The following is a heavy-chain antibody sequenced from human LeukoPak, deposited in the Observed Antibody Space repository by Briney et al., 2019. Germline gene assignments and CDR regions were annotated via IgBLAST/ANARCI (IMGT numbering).Heavy chain of an antibody. CDR2: ISYDGSNK. CDR1: GFTFSSYA. J-gene: IGHJ3*02. CDR3: ARDNRRFLGAFDI. V-gene: IGHV3-30-3*01. D-gene: IGHD3-3*01. Sequence: GGSLRLSCAASGFTFSSYAMHWVRQAPGKGLEWVAVISYDGSNKYYADSVKGRFTISRDNSKNTLYLQMNSLRAEDTAVYYCARDNRRFLGAFDIWGQGTMVTVSS.